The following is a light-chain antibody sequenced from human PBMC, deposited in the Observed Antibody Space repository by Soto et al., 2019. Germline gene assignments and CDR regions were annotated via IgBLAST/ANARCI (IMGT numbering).Light chain of an antibody. CDR2: EVS. Sequence: QSALTQPPSASGSPGQSVTISCTGTSSDVGGYNYVSWYQQHPGKAPKLMIYEVSKRPSGVPDRFSGSKSGNTASLTGSGRQAEDEADYYCSSYAGSNVVFGGGTKLTVL. CDR3: SSYAGSNVV. V-gene: IGLV2-8*01. J-gene: IGLJ2*01. CDR1: SSDVGGYNY.